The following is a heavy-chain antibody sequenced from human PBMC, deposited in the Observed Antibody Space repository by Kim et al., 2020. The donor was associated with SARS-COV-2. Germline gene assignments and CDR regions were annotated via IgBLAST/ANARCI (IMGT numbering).Heavy chain of an antibody. V-gene: IGHV3-15*01. D-gene: IGHD3-16*01. Sequence: GGSLRLSCVASGVNFNNAWMSWVRQAPGKGLEWVGRFISEAAGGTTAYAAPVRGRFTISRDDSEKTAYLEMDSLKIEDTAVYYCTTDPGDAYGFGPGFWGQGTPVTVSS. CDR2: FISEAAGGTT. CDR3: TTDPGDAYGFGPGF. CDR1: GVNFNNAW. J-gene: IGHJ4*02.